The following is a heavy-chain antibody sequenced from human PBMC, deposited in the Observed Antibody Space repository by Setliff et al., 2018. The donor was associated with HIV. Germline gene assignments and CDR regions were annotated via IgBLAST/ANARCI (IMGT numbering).Heavy chain of an antibody. J-gene: IGHJ6*02. D-gene: IGHD6-19*01. Sequence: RGESLKISCKASGYSFTTYWIAWVRQMPGKGLEWMGIIYPGNSDTTYSPSFQGQVTISADKSISTAYLQWSSLKASDTAMYYCAKHLSPGSGWYSKARGMDVWGQGTTVTVSS. V-gene: IGHV5-51*01. CDR2: IYPGNSDT. CDR3: AKHLSPGSGWYSKARGMDV. CDR1: GYSFTTYW.